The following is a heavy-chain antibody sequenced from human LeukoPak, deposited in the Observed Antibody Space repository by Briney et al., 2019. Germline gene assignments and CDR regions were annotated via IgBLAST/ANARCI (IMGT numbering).Heavy chain of an antibody. J-gene: IGHJ6*04. CDR2: IYYSWST. CDR3: ARDRSRGSSWYPDSYYYYGMDV. CDR1: GGSISSYY. D-gene: IGHD6-13*01. Sequence: PSETLSLTCTVSGGSISSYYWSWIRQPPGKGLEGIGYIYYSWSTNYNPSLKSQVTISVDTSKNQFSLKLSSVTAADTAVYYCARDRSRGSSWYPDSYYYYGMDVWGKGTTVTVSS. V-gene: IGHV4-59*01.